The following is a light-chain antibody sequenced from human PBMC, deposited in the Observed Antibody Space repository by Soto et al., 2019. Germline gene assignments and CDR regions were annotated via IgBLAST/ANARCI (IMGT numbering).Light chain of an antibody. V-gene: IGKV3-20*01. J-gene: IGKJ2*01. CDR2: GAS. CDR3: QRYGSSPPYT. Sequence: EIVLTQSPGTLSLSPGERATLSCRASQSVSSSYLALYQHQPGQAPRLLIYGASSRSTGIPDRFSGGGSGTDFTLTLSRLEPEDFAVYYCQRYGSSPPYTFGQGTKLEIK. CDR1: QSVSSSY.